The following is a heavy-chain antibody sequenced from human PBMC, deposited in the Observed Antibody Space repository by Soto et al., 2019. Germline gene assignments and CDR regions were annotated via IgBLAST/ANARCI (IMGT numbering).Heavy chain of an antibody. CDR2: FDPEDGET. D-gene: IGHD3-3*01. CDR1: GYTLTELS. Sequence: ASVKVSCKVSGYTLTELSMHWVRQAPGKGLEWMGGFDPEDGETIYAQKFQGRVTMTEDTSTDTAYMELSSLRSEDTAVYYCATLLRGFLKWLPHDAFDIWGQGTMVTVSS. J-gene: IGHJ3*02. V-gene: IGHV1-24*01. CDR3: ATLLRGFLKWLPHDAFDI.